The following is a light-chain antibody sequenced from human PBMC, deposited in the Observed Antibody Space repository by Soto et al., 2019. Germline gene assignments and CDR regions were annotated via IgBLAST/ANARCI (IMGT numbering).Light chain of an antibody. J-gene: IGKJ2*01. CDR2: GAF. V-gene: IGKV3-15*01. Sequence: EIVLTQSPATLSLSPGERATLSCRASQTVGSYLAWFRQTPGQAPRLLISGAFTRAAGLPARFSGGKSGTEFTLTISSLQSEDFAVYFCQQYYNWPYTFGQGTKVDIK. CDR1: QTVGSY. CDR3: QQYYNWPYT.